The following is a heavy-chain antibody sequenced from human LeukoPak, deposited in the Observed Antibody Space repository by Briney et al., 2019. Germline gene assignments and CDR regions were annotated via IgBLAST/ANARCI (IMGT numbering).Heavy chain of an antibody. J-gene: IGHJ4*02. V-gene: IGHV3-48*03. CDR1: GFTFSSYE. D-gene: IGHD3-3*01. CDR2: ISSSGSTI. Sequence: GGSLRLSCAASGFTFSSYEMNWVRQAPGKGLEWVSYISSSGSTIYYADSVKGRFTISRDNAKNSLYLQMNSLRAEDTAVYYCARVXSDYDFWSGYRPSSSDXXGQGTLVTV. CDR3: ARVXSDYDFWSGYRPSSSDX.